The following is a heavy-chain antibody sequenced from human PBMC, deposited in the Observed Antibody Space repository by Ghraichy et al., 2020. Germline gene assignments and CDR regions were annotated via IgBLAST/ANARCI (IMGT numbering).Heavy chain of an antibody. D-gene: IGHD1-7*01. J-gene: IGHJ3*01. CDR2: IRSRAAGGTT. Sequence: GESQNISCTASGFTFSDAWMNWVRQAPGKGLEWVGRIRSRAAGGTTYYAASVRDRITISRDDSKNTLYLQMDSLKTEDTALYYCTTGHYGTWGRGTMVTVSS. CDR3: TTGHYGT. V-gene: IGHV3-15*01. CDR1: GFTFSDAW.